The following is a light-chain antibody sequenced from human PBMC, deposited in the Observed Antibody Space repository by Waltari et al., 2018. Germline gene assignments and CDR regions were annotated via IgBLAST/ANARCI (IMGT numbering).Light chain of an antibody. Sequence: NFMLTQPHSVSESPMKTVTISCTRSSGNIAPNFVQWYQQRPGSAPTTVIYEDDQRPSGVPDRFSGSIDTSSNSASLTISGLKTDDEADYYCQSFDMSNWVFGGGTKLTVL. CDR2: EDD. V-gene: IGLV6-57*04. J-gene: IGLJ3*02. CDR3: QSFDMSNWV. CDR1: SGNIAPNF.